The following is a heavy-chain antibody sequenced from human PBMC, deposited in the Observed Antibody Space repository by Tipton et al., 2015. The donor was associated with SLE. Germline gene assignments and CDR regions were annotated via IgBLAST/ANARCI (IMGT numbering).Heavy chain of an antibody. V-gene: IGHV4-4*09. CDR2: IYTSGST. J-gene: IGHJ4*02. D-gene: IGHD3-10*01. CDR3: ARGIWFGEFLGD. Sequence: TLSLTCTVSGGSISSYYWSWIRQPPGKGLEWIGYIYTSGSTNYNPSLKSRVTISIDTSKNQFSLKLSSVTAADTAVYYCARGIWFGEFLGDWGQGTLVTVSS. CDR1: GGSISSYY.